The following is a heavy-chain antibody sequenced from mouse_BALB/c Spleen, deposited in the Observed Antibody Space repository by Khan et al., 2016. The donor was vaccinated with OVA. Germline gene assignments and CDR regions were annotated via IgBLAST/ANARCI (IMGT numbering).Heavy chain of an antibody. V-gene: IGHV5-6-3*01. Sequence: EVQLVESGGGLVQPGGSLKLSCAASGFTFSSYGMSWVRQTPDKRLELVATINSNGGSTYYPDSVKGRFTISRDNAKNTLYLQISRLESEATAMYYCARIAGTINWGQGTTLTVSS. CDR3: ARIAGTIN. CDR1: GFTFSSYG. J-gene: IGHJ2*01. CDR2: INSNGGST.